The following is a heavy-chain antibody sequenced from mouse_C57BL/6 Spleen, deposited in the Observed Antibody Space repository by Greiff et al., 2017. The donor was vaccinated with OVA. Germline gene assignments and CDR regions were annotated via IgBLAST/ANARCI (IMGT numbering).Heavy chain of an antibody. D-gene: IGHD1-1*01. CDR3: ARRYYGSSYEGFAY. CDR2: IYPRSGNT. CDR1: GYTFTSYG. Sequence: QVQLQQSGAELARPGASVKLSCKASGYTFTSYGISWVKQRTGQGLEWIGEIYPRSGNTYYTEKFKGKATLTADKSSSTAYLALRSLTSEDSAVYFCARRYYGSSYEGFAYWGQGTLVTVSA. J-gene: IGHJ3*01. V-gene: IGHV1-81*01.